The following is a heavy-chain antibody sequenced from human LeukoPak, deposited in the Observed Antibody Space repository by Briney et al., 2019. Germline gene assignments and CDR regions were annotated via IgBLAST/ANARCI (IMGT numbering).Heavy chain of an antibody. Sequence: PGGSLRLSCAASGFTFSSYWMSWVRQAPGKGLEWVANIKQDGSEKYYVDSVKGRFTNSRDNAKNSLYLQMNSLRAEDTAVYYCARGLTRDYYYYMDVWGKGTTVTVSS. D-gene: IGHD2-21*01. V-gene: IGHV3-7*01. J-gene: IGHJ6*03. CDR1: GFTFSSYW. CDR2: IKQDGSEK. CDR3: ARGLTRDYYYYMDV.